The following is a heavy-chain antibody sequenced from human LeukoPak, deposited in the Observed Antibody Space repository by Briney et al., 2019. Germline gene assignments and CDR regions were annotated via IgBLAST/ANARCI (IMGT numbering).Heavy chain of an antibody. CDR3: AKKGHDNSGLFDY. V-gene: IGHV3-30*02. Sequence: GGSLRLSCAASGFTFSSYSMNWVRQAPGKGLEWVAFIRNDGSNKYYVDSVKDRFTISRDNSKNTLYLQMDSLRAEDTAVYYCAKKGHDNSGLFDYWGQGTLVTVSS. D-gene: IGHD5-12*01. CDR2: IRNDGSNK. J-gene: IGHJ4*02. CDR1: GFTFSSYS.